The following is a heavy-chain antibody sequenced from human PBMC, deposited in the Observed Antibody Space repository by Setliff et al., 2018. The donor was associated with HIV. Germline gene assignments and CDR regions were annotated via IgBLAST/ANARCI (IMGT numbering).Heavy chain of an antibody. J-gene: IGHJ6*03. CDR1: GGSIGSFY. V-gene: IGHV4-59*01. CDR3: ARGRSSGRGYYYYYYMDV. D-gene: IGHD6-19*01. CDR2: VSYSGST. Sequence: PSETLSLTCTVSGGSIGSFYWSWIRQPPGKTLEWIGYVSYSGSTKYKPSLKSRVTISVDTSKNHFSMRLTSVTAADTAVYYCARGRSSGRGYYYYYYMDVWGKGTTVTVSS.